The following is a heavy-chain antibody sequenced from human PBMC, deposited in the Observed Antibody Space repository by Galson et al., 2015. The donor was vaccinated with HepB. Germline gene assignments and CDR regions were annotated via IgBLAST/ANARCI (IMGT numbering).Heavy chain of an antibody. CDR3: ASGGFGEVS. J-gene: IGHJ5*02. V-gene: IGHV3-21*01. D-gene: IGHD3-10*01. CDR1: GFTFRGYS. Sequence: SLRLSCAASGFTFRGYSMNWVRQAPGKGLEWVSSISGTSSYIYSADSVKGRFTITRDNAKNSLYLQMNSLRAEDTAVFYCASGGFGEVSWGQGTLVTVSS. CDR2: ISGTSSYI.